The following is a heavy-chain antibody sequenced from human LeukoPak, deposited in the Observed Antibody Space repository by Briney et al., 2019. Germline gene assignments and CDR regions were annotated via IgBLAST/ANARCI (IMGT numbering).Heavy chain of an antibody. CDR2: ITTSGSST. CDR3: AKVRPRDY. CDR1: GFSFNTYA. Sequence: PGGSLRLSCAASGFSFNTYAMSWVRQAPGKGLEWVSTITTSGSSTDYADSVKGRFTISRDNSKNTLYLQMNSLRAEDTAVYYCAKVRPRDYWGQGTLVTVSS. V-gene: IGHV3-23*01. J-gene: IGHJ4*02.